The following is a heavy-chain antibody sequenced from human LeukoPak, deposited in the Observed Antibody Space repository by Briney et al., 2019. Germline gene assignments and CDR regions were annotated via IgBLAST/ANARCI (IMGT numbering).Heavy chain of an antibody. CDR2: IIPIFGTT. CDR3: AAAGTFEYFDY. CDR1: GGTFTTYA. Sequence: GASVKVSCKASGGTFTTYAISWVRQAPGQGLEWMGGIIPIFGTTNFAQKFQGRVTITADESTSTAYMELSSLRSDDTAVYYCAAAGTFEYFDYWGQGTLVTVSS. D-gene: IGHD6-13*01. J-gene: IGHJ4*02. V-gene: IGHV1-69*13.